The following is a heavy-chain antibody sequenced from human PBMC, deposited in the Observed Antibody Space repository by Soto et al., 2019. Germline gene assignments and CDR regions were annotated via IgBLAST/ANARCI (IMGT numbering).Heavy chain of an antibody. CDR2: IYYSGST. CDR3: AGYCSGGSCYWY. J-gene: IGHJ4*02. D-gene: IGHD2-15*01. Sequence: SETLSLTCTVSGGSISSGGYYWSWIRQHPGKGLEWIGYIYYSGSTYYNPSLKSRVTISVDTSKNQFSLKLSSVTAADTAVYYCAGYCSGGSCYWYWGQGTLVTVSS. CDR1: GGSISSGGYY. V-gene: IGHV4-31*03.